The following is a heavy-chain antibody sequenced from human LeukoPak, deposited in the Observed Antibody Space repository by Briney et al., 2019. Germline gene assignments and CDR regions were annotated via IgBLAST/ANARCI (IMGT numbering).Heavy chain of an antibody. CDR1: GYTFTSYD. J-gene: IGHJ4*02. D-gene: IGHD3-16*02. CDR2: MNPNSGNT. V-gene: IGHV1-8*01. Sequence: ASVKVSCKASGYTFTSYDINWVRQATGQGLEWMGWMNPNSGNTGYAQKFQGRVTMTRNTSISTAYMELSSLRSEDTAVYYCARDYDYIWGSYRLFDYWGQGTLVTVSS. CDR3: ARDYDYIWGSYRLFDY.